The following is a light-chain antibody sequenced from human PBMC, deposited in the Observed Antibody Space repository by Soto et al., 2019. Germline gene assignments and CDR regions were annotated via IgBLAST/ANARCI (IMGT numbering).Light chain of an antibody. V-gene: IGKV3-15*01. CDR3: QQYTDWPLT. CDR1: QSVSSH. Sequence: EIVMTQSPATLSVSPGETATLSCRASQSVSSHLAWYQEKAGQAPRLLIYGASTRATGIPARFSGSGSGTDFTLTVSSLQSDDFAISYGQQYTDWPLTFGGGTKVEIK. J-gene: IGKJ4*01. CDR2: GAS.